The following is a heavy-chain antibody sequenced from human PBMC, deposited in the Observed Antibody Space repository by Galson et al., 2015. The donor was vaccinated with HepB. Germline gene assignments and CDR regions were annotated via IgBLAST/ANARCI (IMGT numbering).Heavy chain of an antibody. V-gene: IGHV6-1*01. J-gene: IGHJ6*02. D-gene: IGHD1-26*01. CDR2: TYYRSKWYN. CDR1: GDSVSSNSAA. Sequence: CAISGDSVSSNSAAWNWIRQSPSRGLEWLGRTYYRSKWYNDYAVSVKSRITINPDTSKNQFSLQLNSVTPEDTAVYYCARDLGSGSYYYYYGMDVWGQGTTVTVSS. CDR3: ARDLGSGSYYYYYGMDV.